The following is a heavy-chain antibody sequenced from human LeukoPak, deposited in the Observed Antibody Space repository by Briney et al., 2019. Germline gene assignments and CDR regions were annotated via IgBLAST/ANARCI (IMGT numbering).Heavy chain of an antibody. Sequence: ASVKVSCKVSGYTLTELSMHWVRQAPGKGLEWMGGFDPEDGETIYAQKFQGRVTITRDTSASTAYMELSSLRSEDTAVYYCARDHHYYYDSGGYSPLDYWGQGTLVTVSS. CDR1: GYTLTELS. CDR2: FDPEDGET. V-gene: IGHV1-24*01. CDR3: ARDHHYYYDSGGYSPLDY. J-gene: IGHJ4*02. D-gene: IGHD3-22*01.